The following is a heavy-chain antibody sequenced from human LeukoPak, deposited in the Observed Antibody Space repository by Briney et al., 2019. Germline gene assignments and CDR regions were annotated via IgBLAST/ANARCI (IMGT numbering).Heavy chain of an antibody. J-gene: IGHJ4*02. CDR1: GFTFSSYS. Sequence: PGGSLRLSCAASGFTFSSYSMNWVRQAPGKGLEYVSAISSNGGSTYYANSVKGRFTISRDNSKNTLYLQMGSLRAEDMAVYYCARVQYGYDYWGQGTLVTVSS. CDR2: ISSNGGST. D-gene: IGHD2-2*01. V-gene: IGHV3-64*01. CDR3: ARVQYGYDY.